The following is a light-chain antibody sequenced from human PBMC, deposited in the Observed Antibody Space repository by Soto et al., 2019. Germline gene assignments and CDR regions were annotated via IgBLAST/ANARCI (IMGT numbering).Light chain of an antibody. J-gene: IGLJ2*01. CDR1: SCNIGAGYD. CDR2: GNS. CDR3: AAWDDSLNGVL. V-gene: IGLV1-40*01. Sequence: QAVVTQPPSVSGAPGQRVTISCTGSSCNIGAGYDVHWYQQLPGTAPKLLIYGNSNRPSGVPDRFSGSKSGTSASLAISGLQSEDEADYYCAAWDDSLNGVLFGGGTKLTVL.